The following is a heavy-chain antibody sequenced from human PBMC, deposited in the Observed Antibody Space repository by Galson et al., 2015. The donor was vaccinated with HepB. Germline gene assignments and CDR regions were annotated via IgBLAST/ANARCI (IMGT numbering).Heavy chain of an antibody. CDR3: ARDTAPSFYSSGLYYYYYGMDV. V-gene: IGHV1-2*02. CDR2: INPNSGGT. CDR1: GYTFTGYY. D-gene: IGHD6-19*01. Sequence: SVKVSCKASGYTFTGYYMHWVRQAPGQGLEWMGWINPNSGGTNYAQKFQGRVTMTRDTSISTAYTELSRLRSDDTAVYYCARDTAPSFYSSGLYYYYYGMDVWGQGTTVTVSS. J-gene: IGHJ6*02.